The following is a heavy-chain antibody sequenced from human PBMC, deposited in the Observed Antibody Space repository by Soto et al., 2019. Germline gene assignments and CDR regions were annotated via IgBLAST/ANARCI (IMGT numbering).Heavy chain of an antibody. V-gene: IGHV3-33*01. CDR1: GFTFSSYG. J-gene: IGHJ4*02. D-gene: IGHD3-9*01. CDR2: IWYDGSNK. CDR3: AREGNYDILTGYYIGYFDY. Sequence: PGGSLRLSCAASGFTFSSYGMHWVRQAPGKGLEWVAVIWYDGSNKYYAESVKGRFTISRDNSKNTLYLQMNSLRAEDKAVYYCAREGNYDILTGYYIGYFDYWGQGTLVTVSS.